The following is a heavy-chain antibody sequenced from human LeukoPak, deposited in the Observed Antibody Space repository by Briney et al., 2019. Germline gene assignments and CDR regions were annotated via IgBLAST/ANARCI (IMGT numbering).Heavy chain of an antibody. J-gene: IGHJ4*02. CDR1: GFTFSSYS. CDR2: ISSSSSTI. D-gene: IGHD1-26*01. V-gene: IGHV3-48*04. Sequence: GGSLRLSCAASGFTFSSYSMNWVRQAPGKGLEWVSYISSSSSTIYYADSVKGRFTISRDNAKNSLYLQMNSLRAEDTAVYYCARDAYRDRSGSCSHCYWGQGTLVTVSS. CDR3: ARDAYRDRSGSCSHCY.